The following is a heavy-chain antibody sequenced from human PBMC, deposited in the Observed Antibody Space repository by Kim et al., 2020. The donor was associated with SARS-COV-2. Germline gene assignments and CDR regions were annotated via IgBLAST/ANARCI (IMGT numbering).Heavy chain of an antibody. Sequence: SVKGRFTISRANAKNSLFLQMNSLRADDTAVYYCVRAGHYDSSGYLRDFDYWGQGTMVTVSS. J-gene: IGHJ4*02. D-gene: IGHD3-22*01. V-gene: IGHV3-11*06. CDR3: VRAGHYDSSGYLRDFDY.